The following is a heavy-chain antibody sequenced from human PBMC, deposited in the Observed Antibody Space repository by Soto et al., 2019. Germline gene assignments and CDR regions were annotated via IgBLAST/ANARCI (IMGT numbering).Heavy chain of an antibody. CDR1: GFSFTKYW. Sequence: EVQLVQSGAEVKKPGESLRISCQGSGFSFTKYWITWVRQMPGKGLEWMGRIDPSDSYTNYSPSFQGHVTISADRSVNTAFLQWSGLKASDTAMYYCARTYGSGTSYDNWFDPWGQGTLVTVSS. J-gene: IGHJ5*02. CDR2: IDPSDSYT. CDR3: ARTYGSGTSYDNWFDP. V-gene: IGHV5-10-1*01. D-gene: IGHD3-10*01.